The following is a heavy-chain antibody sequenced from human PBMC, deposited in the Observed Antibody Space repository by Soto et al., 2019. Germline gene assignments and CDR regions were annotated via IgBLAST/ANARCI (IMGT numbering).Heavy chain of an antibody. J-gene: IGHJ4*02. Sequence: QVQLVESGGGVVQPGRSLRLSCAASGFTFSSYGMHWVRQAPGKGLEWVAVIWYDGSNKYYADSVKGRFTISRDNSKNTLYLQMNSLRAEDTTVYYCARDPSTPLGYCSGGSCSDWGQGTLVTVSS. V-gene: IGHV3-33*01. CDR2: IWYDGSNK. CDR1: GFTFSSYG. CDR3: ARDPSTPLGYCSGGSCSD. D-gene: IGHD2-15*01.